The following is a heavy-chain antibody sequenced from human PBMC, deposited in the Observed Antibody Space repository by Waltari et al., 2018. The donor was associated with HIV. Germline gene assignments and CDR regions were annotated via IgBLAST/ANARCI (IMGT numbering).Heavy chain of an antibody. V-gene: IGHV3-7*01. D-gene: IGHD2-21*01. CDR3: ARDLWPEDF. Sequence: EVQLVESGGGVVPPGGCLSSLCVAYGFTFTSYYLSWVRQAPGEGLEWVANINQDGTKKFYVDSVKGRFTISRDNAKNSVYLQINSLRAEDSAIYYCARDLWPEDFWGQGTLVTVSS. J-gene: IGHJ4*02. CDR2: INQDGTKK. CDR1: GFTFTSYY.